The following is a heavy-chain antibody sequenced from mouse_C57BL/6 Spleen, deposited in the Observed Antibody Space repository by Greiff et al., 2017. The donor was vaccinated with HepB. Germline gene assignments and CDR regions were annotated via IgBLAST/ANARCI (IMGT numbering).Heavy chain of an antibody. J-gene: IGHJ3*01. CDR2: INPNNGGT. CDR3: ARYDYDGFAY. V-gene: IGHV1-18*01. Sequence: VQLQQSGPELVKPGASVKIPCKASGYTFTDYNMDWVKQSHGKSLEWIGDINPNNGGTIYNQKFKGKATLTVDKSSSTAYMELRSLTSEDTAVYYCARYDYDGFAYWGQGLWSLSPQ. D-gene: IGHD2-4*01. CDR1: GYTFTDYN.